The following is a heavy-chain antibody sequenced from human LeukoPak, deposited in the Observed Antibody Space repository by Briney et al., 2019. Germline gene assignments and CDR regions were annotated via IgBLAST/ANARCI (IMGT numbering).Heavy chain of an antibody. D-gene: IGHD3-22*01. CDR3: AKSAYYYDSSAFPGSFDY. CDR1: GFTFSSYS. Sequence: PGGSLRLSCAASGFTFSSYSMNWVRQAPGKGLEWVSSISSSSSYIYYADSVKGRFTISRGNSKNTLYLQMNSLRAEDTAVYYCAKSAYYYDSSAFPGSFDYWGQGTLVTVSS. V-gene: IGHV3-21*04. CDR2: ISSSSSYI. J-gene: IGHJ4*02.